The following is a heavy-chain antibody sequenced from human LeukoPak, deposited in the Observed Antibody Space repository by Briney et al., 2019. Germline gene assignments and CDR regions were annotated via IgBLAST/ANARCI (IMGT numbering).Heavy chain of an antibody. CDR3: ARDLDSIIRPD. CDR2: ISANNGNT. V-gene: IGHV1-18*01. J-gene: IGHJ4*02. D-gene: IGHD2-21*01. CDR1: GYRFTSFR. Sequence: ASVKVSCKASGYRFTSFRIHWVRQVPGQGLEWMGWISANNGNTNYAQKLQDRVTMTTDTSTTTAYMELRSLRSDDTAVYYCARDLDSIIRPDWGQGTLVTVSS.